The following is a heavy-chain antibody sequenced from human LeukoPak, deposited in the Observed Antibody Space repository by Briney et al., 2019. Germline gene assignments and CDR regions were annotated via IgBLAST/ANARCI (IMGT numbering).Heavy chain of an antibody. CDR2: INHSGST. J-gene: IGHJ4*02. CDR1: GGSFSGYY. Sequence: SETLSLTCAVYGGSFSGYYWSWIRQPPGKGLEWIGEINHSGSTNYNPSLKSRVSISVDTSKNQFSLKLSSVTAADTAVYYCARGAVPGTFDYWGQGTLVTVSS. D-gene: IGHD6-19*01. CDR3: ARGAVPGTFDY. V-gene: IGHV4-34*01.